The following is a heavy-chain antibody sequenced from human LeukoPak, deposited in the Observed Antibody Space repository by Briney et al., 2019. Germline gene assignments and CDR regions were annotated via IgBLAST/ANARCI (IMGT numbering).Heavy chain of an antibody. CDR3: TVFYGSGSYEAAFDY. Sequence: GGSLRLSCAASGFTFSGSAMHWVRQASGKGLEWVGRIRSKANSYATAYAASVKGRFTISRDDSKNTAYLQMNSLKTEDTAVYYCTVFYGSGSYEAAFDYWGQGTLVTVSS. CDR2: IRSKANSYAT. J-gene: IGHJ4*02. CDR1: GFTFSGSA. V-gene: IGHV3-73*01. D-gene: IGHD3-10*01.